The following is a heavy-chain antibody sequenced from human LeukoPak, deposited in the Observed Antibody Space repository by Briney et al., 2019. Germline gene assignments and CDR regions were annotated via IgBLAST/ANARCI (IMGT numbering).Heavy chain of an antibody. CDR1: GFTFSNAW. V-gene: IGHV3-15*01. D-gene: IGHD3-16*01. Sequence: GGSLRLSCAASGFTFSNAWMSGFRQAPGKGREWVGRIKSKTDGGTTDYAAPVKGRLTISRDDSKNTLYLQMNSLKTEDTAVYYCTTSTRGRKDYWGQGTLVTVSS. CDR3: TTSTRGRKDY. J-gene: IGHJ4*02. CDR2: IKSKTDGGTT.